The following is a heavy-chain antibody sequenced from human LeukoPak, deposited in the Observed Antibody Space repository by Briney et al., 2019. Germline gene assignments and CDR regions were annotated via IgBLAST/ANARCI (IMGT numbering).Heavy chain of an antibody. Sequence: SETLSLTCTVPGGSISSFYWSWIRQPPGKGLEWIGNFYYSGSTNYNPSLKSRVTISVDTSKNQFSLNLSSVTAADTAVYYCARQSSSWYDFDYWGQGTLVTVSS. V-gene: IGHV4-59*08. CDR1: GGSISSFY. J-gene: IGHJ4*02. CDR2: FYYSGST. CDR3: ARQSSSWYDFDY. D-gene: IGHD6-13*01.